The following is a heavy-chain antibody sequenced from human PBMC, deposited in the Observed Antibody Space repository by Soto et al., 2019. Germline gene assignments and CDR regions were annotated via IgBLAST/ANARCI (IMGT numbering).Heavy chain of an antibody. Sequence: QVQLVESGGGVILPGGSLRLSCAASGFTFSSYAMHWVRQAPGTGPEWVAATSSDGTDNVYADSVSGRFTISSDNTKNTLYMQMNSLRSEDAAVYDCARTYECAKSDCYRAFDVWGQGTMVTVSS. D-gene: IGHD2-21*02. J-gene: IGHJ3*01. CDR2: TSSDGTDN. CDR3: ARTYECAKSDCYRAFDV. CDR1: GFTFSSYA. V-gene: IGHV3-30*04.